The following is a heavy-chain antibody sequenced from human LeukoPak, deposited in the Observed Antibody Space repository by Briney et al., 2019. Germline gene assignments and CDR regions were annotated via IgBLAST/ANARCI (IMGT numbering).Heavy chain of an antibody. V-gene: IGHV3-21*01. CDR2: ISSSSSYI. CDR3: ARVFGLTMVRGVMNYYYGMDV. J-gene: IGHJ6*02. D-gene: IGHD3-10*01. Sequence: GGSLRLSCAASGFTFSSYSMNWVRQAPGKGLEWVSSISSSSSYIYYADSVKGRFTISRDNAKNSLYLQMNSLRAEDTAVYYCARVFGLTMVRGVMNYYYGMDVWGQGTTVTVSS. CDR1: GFTFSSYS.